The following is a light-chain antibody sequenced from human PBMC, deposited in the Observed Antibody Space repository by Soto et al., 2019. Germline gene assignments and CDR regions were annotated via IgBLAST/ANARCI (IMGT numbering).Light chain of an antibody. CDR2: ASS. CDR1: QSISSY. CDR3: QQSDSFPLT. Sequence: DIQMTQSPSSLSASVGDRITITCRASQSISSYLHWYQQKPGTAPKVLISASSSLQRGVPSRFSGSGSGTDFTLTISSLHPEDFATYYCQQSDSFPLTFGQGTRLQIK. J-gene: IGKJ5*01. V-gene: IGKV1-39*01.